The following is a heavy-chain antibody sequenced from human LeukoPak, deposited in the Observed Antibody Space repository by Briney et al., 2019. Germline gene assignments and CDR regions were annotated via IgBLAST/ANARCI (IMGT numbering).Heavy chain of an antibody. CDR1: GFTFSSYS. D-gene: IGHD6-13*01. V-gene: IGHV3-21*01. J-gene: IGHJ3*02. Sequence: PGGSLRLSCAASGFTFSSYSMNWVRQAPGKGLEWVSSISSSSSYIYYADSVKGRFTISRENAKNSLYLQMNSLRAGDTAVYYCARVRRIAAAGDDAFDIWGQGTMVTVSS. CDR2: ISSSSSYI. CDR3: ARVRRIAAAGDDAFDI.